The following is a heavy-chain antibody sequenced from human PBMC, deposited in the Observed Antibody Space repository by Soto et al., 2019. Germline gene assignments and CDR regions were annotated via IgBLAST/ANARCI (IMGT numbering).Heavy chain of an antibody. J-gene: IGHJ6*02. Sequence: QVQLVQSGAEVRQPGASVKVSCKTSGYTFANHGVIWVRQAPGQGLEWMGWISPYNGNTDFAQKYQGRLTLTTDTSTSTAYMELRSLSSDDTDVYYCARVYGPTVANRLLAGNVWGQGTTVSVSS. D-gene: IGHD4-17*01. V-gene: IGHV1-18*01. CDR2: ISPYNGNT. CDR1: GYTFANHG. CDR3: ARVYGPTVANRLLAGNV.